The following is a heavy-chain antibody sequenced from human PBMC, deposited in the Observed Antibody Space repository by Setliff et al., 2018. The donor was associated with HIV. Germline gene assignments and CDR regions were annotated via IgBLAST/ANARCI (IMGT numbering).Heavy chain of an antibody. Sequence: SETLSLTCTVSGGSISSDGYYWCWIRQRPGKGLEWIGCVSYSGNTYHNPSLKSRVAISLDTSQNHFSLKLTSVTAADTAVYYCARHGHSFDFSIASEGYYFDSWGQGTLVTVSS. J-gene: IGHJ4*02. CDR2: VSYSGNT. CDR3: ARHGHSFDFSIASEGYYFDS. D-gene: IGHD3-3*01. CDR1: GGSISSDGYY. V-gene: IGHV4-39*01.